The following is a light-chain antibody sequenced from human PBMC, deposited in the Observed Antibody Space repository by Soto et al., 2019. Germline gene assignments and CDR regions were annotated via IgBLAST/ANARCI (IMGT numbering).Light chain of an antibody. CDR1: SSDVGSYNL. J-gene: IGLJ2*01. Sequence: QSALTQPASVSGSPGQSITISCTGTSSDVGSYNLVSWYQQHPGTAPKLMIYEGSQRPSGVSNSFSGSTSGNTASLTISGLQAEDEADYYCCSDAGSSTLVFGGGTKLTVL. CDR3: CSDAGSSTLV. V-gene: IGLV2-23*01. CDR2: EGS.